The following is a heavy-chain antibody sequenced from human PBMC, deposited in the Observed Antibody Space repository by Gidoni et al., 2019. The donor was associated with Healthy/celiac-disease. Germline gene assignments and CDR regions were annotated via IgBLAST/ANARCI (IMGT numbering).Heavy chain of an antibody. Sequence: EVQLVESGGGLVKPGGSLRLSCAASGFTFSSYSMNWVRQAPGKGLEWVSSISSSSSYIYYADSVKGRFTISRDNAKNSLYLQMNSLRAEDTAVYYCARDSPDYGSGSYPYYYYGMDVWGQGTTVTVSS. J-gene: IGHJ6*02. D-gene: IGHD3-10*01. CDR1: GFTFSSYS. V-gene: IGHV3-21*01. CDR2: ISSSSSYI. CDR3: ARDSPDYGSGSYPYYYYGMDV.